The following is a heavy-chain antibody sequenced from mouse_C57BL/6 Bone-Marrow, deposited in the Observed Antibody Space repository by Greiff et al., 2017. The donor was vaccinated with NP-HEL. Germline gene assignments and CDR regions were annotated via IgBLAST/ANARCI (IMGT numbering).Heavy chain of an antibody. CDR3: ARHGSTMVRDYFDY. CDR1: GFTFSSYG. Sequence: EVKLVESGGDLVKPGGSLKLSCAASGFTFSSYGMSWVRQTPDTRLEWVATISSGGSYTYYPDSVKGRFTISRDNAKNTLYLQMSSLKSEDTAMYYCARHGSTMVRDYFDYWGQGTTLTVSS. V-gene: IGHV5-6*01. D-gene: IGHD2-2*01. CDR2: ISSGGSYT. J-gene: IGHJ2*01.